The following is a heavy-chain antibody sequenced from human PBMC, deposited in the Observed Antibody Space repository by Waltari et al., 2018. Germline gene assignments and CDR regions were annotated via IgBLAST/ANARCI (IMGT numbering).Heavy chain of an antibody. Sequence: QVLLVQSGAAVKTPTCSVKVSCKASGGPFRSYAISLKRQAPGQGLEWMGGINPICGNANYAQKFQGRVTMTTDKSTSTAYMELSSLRSEDTAVYYCAREWGGTTSYCYYGMDVWGQGTTVTVSS. D-gene: IGHD4-17*01. CDR1: GGPFRSYA. J-gene: IGHJ6*02. CDR2: INPICGNA. V-gene: IGHV1-69*05. CDR3: AREWGGTTSYCYYGMDV.